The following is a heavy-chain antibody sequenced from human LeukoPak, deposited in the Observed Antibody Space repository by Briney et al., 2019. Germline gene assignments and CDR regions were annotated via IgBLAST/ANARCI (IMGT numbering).Heavy chain of an antibody. CDR3: ARTTYNWNDLTYYFNY. Sequence: SETLSLTCTVSGGSISSGGYYWSWIRQHPGKGLEWIGYIYYSGSPYYNPSLRSRLTISVDTSKNQFSLKLSSVTAADTAVYYCARTTYNWNDLTYYFNYWGQGTLVTVSS. V-gene: IGHV4-31*02. D-gene: IGHD1-20*01. CDR1: GGSISSGGYY. CDR2: IYYSGSP. J-gene: IGHJ4*02.